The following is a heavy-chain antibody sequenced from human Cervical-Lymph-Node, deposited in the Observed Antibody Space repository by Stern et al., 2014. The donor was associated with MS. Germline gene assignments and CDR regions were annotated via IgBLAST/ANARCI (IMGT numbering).Heavy chain of an antibody. CDR2: LSWNSGSF. V-gene: IGHV3-9*01. J-gene: IGHJ1*01. Sequence: EVQLVESGGGLVQPGRSLRLSCAASGFTFDDYAMHLLRQVPGKGLEWVSGLSWNSGSFGYADSLKGRVTISRDNAKNLVYLLLNSLRPDDTALYYCATAPCSGGACLHFQHWGQGTLVTVSS. CDR3: ATAPCSGGACLHFQH. CDR1: GFTFDDYA. D-gene: IGHD2-21*02.